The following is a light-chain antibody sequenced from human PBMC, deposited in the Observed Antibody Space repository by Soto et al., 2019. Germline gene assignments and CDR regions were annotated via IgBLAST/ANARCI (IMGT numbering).Light chain of an antibody. CDR3: QEYGSYPLT. J-gene: IGKJ4*01. CDR1: HSVDSSY. Sequence: EVVLTQSPGALSLSPGERATLSCRASHSVDSSYFAWYQQRPGQAPRLLIYETSSRATGIPDRFSGSGSGTDFNLTVRRLVPEDVAVYYGQEYGSYPLTFGGGTKVEIK. CDR2: ETS. V-gene: IGKV3-20*01.